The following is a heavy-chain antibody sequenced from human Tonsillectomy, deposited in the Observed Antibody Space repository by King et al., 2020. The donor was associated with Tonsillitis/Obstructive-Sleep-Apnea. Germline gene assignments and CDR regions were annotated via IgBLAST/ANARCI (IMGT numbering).Heavy chain of an antibody. J-gene: IGHJ4*02. CDR1: GFTFDTHG. V-gene: IGHV3-30*18. D-gene: IGHD2-2*01. Sequence: VQLVESGGGVVQPGRSLRLSCAVSGFTFDTHGMHWVRQAPGKGLEWLAVISYDGSNKYYADSVKGRFTISRDNSNNTLFLQMSSLRTEDTAVYYCAKDEVHMCSSTSCYLIDYWGQGTLVAVSS. CDR3: AKDEVHMCSSTSCYLIDY. CDR2: ISYDGSNK.